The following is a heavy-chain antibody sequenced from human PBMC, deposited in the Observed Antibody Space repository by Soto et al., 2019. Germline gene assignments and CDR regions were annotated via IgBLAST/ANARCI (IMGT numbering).Heavy chain of an antibody. V-gene: IGHV3-33*01. Sequence: GGSLRLSCAASGFTFSSYGMHWVRQAPGKGLEWVAVIWYDGSNKYYADSVKGRFTISRDNSKNTLYLQMNSLRAEDTAVDYCARENTMVRGVSGSDYWGQGTLVTVSS. CDR1: GFTFSSYG. J-gene: IGHJ4*02. D-gene: IGHD3-10*01. CDR2: IWYDGSNK. CDR3: ARENTMVRGVSGSDY.